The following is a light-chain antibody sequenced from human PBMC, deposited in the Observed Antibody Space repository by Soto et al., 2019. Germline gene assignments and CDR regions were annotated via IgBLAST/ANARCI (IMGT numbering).Light chain of an antibody. CDR2: EVS. J-gene: IGLJ2*01. V-gene: IGLV2-14*01. Sequence: QSALTQPASVSGSPGQSITISCTGTSSDVGGYNYVSWYQQHPGKAPKLMIYEVSNGPSGVSNRFSGSKSGNTASLTISGPQAEDEADYYCSSYTSSSTLVVFGGGTKLTVL. CDR1: SSDVGGYNY. CDR3: SSYTSSSTLVV.